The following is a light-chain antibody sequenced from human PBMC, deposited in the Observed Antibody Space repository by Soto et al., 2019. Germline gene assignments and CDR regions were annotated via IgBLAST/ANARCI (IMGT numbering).Light chain of an antibody. Sequence: DIVMTQSPLSLSVTPGEPASISCRSSQSLLYSNGYNYLDWYLQKPRQSPQLLIYLGSNRASGVTDRFSGSGSGTDFTLKISRVEAEDVGVYYCMQALQTPITFGHGTRLEIK. CDR3: MQALQTPIT. CDR2: LGS. V-gene: IGKV2-28*01. CDR1: QSLLYSNGYNY. J-gene: IGKJ5*01.